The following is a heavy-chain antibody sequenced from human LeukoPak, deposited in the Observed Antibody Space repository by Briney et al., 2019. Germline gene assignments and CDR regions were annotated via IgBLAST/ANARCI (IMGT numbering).Heavy chain of an antibody. CDR2: INEDATTI. CDR1: GFSLSAYW. Sequence: PGGSLSLSCAASGFSLSAYWMRWVRHAPGKGREWVSRINEDATTIAYADSIKRRFIISRDNSKKSLYLKMNNLRAEDTAVYYCVRDLILVWTPGDYFDFWGQGTLVTVSS. CDR3: VRDLILVWTPGDYFDF. D-gene: IGHD3/OR15-3a*01. V-gene: IGHV3-74*01. J-gene: IGHJ4*02.